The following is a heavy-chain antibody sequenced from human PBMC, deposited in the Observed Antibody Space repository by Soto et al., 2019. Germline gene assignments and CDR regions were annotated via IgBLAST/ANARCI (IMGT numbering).Heavy chain of an antibody. D-gene: IGHD2-21*01. CDR2: ISTGNGNT. Sequence: QVQLVQSGAEVKKPGASVKVSCKASGYTFTDYAMHWVRQAPGQRLEWMGWISTGNGNTKYSQKFQGRVTITRDTSATTAYMELCSLRSEDTAVYYCAKGSQMWTPDYWGQGTLVTVSS. CDR3: AKGSQMWTPDY. V-gene: IGHV1-3*04. CDR1: GYTFTDYA. J-gene: IGHJ4*02.